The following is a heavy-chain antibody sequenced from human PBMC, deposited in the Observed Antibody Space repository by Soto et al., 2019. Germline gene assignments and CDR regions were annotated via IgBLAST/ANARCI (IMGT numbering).Heavy chain of an antibody. CDR2: INHSGST. J-gene: IGHJ5*02. CDR1: GGSFSGYY. Sequence: SETLSLTCAVYGGSFSGYYWSWIRQPPGKRLEWIGEINHSGSTNYNPSLKSRVTISVDTSKNQFSLKLSSVTAADTAVYYCARGLGKIVVVKSWFDPWGQGTLVTVSS. D-gene: IGHD3-22*01. V-gene: IGHV4-34*01. CDR3: ARGLGKIVVVKSWFDP.